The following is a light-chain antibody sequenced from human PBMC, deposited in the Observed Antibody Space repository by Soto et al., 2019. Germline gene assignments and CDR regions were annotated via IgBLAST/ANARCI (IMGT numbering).Light chain of an antibody. V-gene: IGKV3-20*01. Sequence: PAARPTLDCRSSQSVSSNYLAWYQHRPGQAPRLLIYGASSRATGIPDRFSGSGSGTDFTLTISRLEPEDFAVFYCQQYGTSAALSFGGGTKVEIK. J-gene: IGKJ4*01. CDR3: QQYGTSAALS. CDR1: QSVSSNY. CDR2: GAS.